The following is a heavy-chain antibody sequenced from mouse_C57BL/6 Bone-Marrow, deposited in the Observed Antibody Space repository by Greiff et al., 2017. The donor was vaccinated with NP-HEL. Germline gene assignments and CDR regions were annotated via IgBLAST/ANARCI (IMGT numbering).Heavy chain of an antibody. CDR1: GYTFTSYW. V-gene: IGHV1-64*01. J-gene: IGHJ2*01. Sequence: VQLQQPGAELVKPGASVELSCKASGYTFTSYWMHWVKQRPGQGLEWIGMIHPNSGSTNYNEKFKSKATLTVDKSSSTAYMQLSSLTSEDSAVYYCARKEAYYGSRDFDYWGQGTTLTVSS. CDR2: IHPNSGST. CDR3: ARKEAYYGSRDFDY. D-gene: IGHD1-1*01.